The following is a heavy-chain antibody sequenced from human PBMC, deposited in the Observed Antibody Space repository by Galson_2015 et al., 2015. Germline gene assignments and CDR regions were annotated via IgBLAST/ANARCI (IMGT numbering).Heavy chain of an antibody. V-gene: IGHV3-23*01. CDR1: GLTFSTYA. CDR3: ANVNGRDRLLPVY. CDR2: IGDNGVST. D-gene: IGHD4/OR15-4a*01. J-gene: IGHJ4*02. Sequence: SLRLSCAASGLTFSTYAMSWVRQAPGKGLEWVSGIGDNGVSTYYADSVKGRFTISRDNSKNTLFLQMDSLRAEDTAVYYCANVNGRDRLLPVYWGQGTLFTVSS.